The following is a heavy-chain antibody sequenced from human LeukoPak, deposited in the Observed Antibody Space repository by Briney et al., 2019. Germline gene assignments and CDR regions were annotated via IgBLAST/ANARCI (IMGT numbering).Heavy chain of an antibody. Sequence: SETLSLTCAVYGGSFSGYYWSWLRQPPGKGLEWSGEINHSGSTNYNPSLKSRVTISVDTSKNQFSLKLSSVTAADTAVYYCARPSFRVLRYFDWPNAFDIWGQGTMVTVSS. CDR3: ARPSFRVLRYFDWPNAFDI. D-gene: IGHD3-9*01. V-gene: IGHV4-34*01. CDR2: INHSGST. CDR1: GGSFSGYY. J-gene: IGHJ3*02.